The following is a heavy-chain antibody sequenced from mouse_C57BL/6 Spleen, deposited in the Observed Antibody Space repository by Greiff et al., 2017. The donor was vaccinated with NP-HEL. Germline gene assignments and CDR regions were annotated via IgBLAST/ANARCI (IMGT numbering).Heavy chain of an antibody. Sequence: DVKLVESGAELVKPGASVKLSCTASGFNIKDYYMHWVKQRTEQGLEWIGRIDPEDGETKYAPKFQGKATITADTSSNTAYLQLSSLTSEDTAVYYCASRGTTVVAPYAMDYWGQGTSVTVSS. CDR1: GFNIKDYY. V-gene: IGHV14-2*01. J-gene: IGHJ4*01. CDR3: ASRGTTVVAPYAMDY. D-gene: IGHD1-1*01. CDR2: IDPEDGET.